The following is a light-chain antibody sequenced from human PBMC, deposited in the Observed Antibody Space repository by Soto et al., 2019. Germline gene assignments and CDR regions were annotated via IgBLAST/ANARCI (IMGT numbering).Light chain of an antibody. CDR3: QQYGTSPTT. V-gene: IGKV3-20*01. Sequence: EIVMTQSPFTLSVSPGERATLSCRAGQSVSSNLAWYQQRPGQSPRLLIYAASTRATGIPDRFSGRGSGTDFTLTISRLEPEDFAVYYCQQYGTSPTTFGQGTKVDIK. CDR1: QSVSSN. J-gene: IGKJ1*01. CDR2: AAS.